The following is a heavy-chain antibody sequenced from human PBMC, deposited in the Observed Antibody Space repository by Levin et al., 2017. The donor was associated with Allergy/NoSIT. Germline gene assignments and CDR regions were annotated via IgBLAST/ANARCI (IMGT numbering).Heavy chain of an antibody. Sequence: GSLRLSCTVSGGSISSYYWTWIRQPAGKGLEWIGRIYASGGSDYNPSLKSRSTMSVDTSKTHFSLTLSSVTAADTAVYYCARGWGNLDVWGQGTTVTVSS. V-gene: IGHV4-4*07. D-gene: IGHD2/OR15-2a*01. CDR1: GGSISSYY. J-gene: IGHJ6*02. CDR3: ARGWGNLDV. CDR2: IYASGGS.